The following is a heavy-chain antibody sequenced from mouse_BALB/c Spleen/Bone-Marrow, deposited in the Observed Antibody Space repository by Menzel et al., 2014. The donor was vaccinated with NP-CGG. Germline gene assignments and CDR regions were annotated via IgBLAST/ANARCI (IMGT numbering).Heavy chain of an antibody. V-gene: IGHV2-6-7*01. CDR2: IWGDGST. CDR1: GFSLTGYD. D-gene: IGHD2-1*01. J-gene: IGHJ4*01. Sequence: VHLVESGPGLVAPSQSLSITCTVSGFSLTGYDVNWVRQPPGKGLEWLGMIWGDGSTDYNSALKSRLSISKDNSKSQVFLKMNSLQTDDTARYYCARVYYYAMDYWGQGTSVTVSS. CDR3: ARVYYYAMDY.